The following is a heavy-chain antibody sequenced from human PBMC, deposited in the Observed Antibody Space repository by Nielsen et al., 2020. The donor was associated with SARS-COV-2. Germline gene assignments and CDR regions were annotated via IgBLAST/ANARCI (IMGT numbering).Heavy chain of an antibody. CDR3: ATDHCSGGSCYSYYYGMDV. CDR2: INPSGGST. CDR1: GYTFTSYY. J-gene: IGHJ6*02. D-gene: IGHD2-15*01. V-gene: IGHV1-46*01. Sequence: ASVKVSCKASGYTFTSYYMHWVRQAPGQGLEWMGIINPSGGSTIYAQKFQGRVTMTEDTSTDTAYMELSSLRSEDTAVYYCATDHCSGGSCYSYYYGMDVWGQGTTVTVSS.